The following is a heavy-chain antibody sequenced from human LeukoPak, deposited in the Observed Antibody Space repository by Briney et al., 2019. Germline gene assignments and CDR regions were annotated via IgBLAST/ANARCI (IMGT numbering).Heavy chain of an antibody. Sequence: SVKVSCKAAGGTFSSYAISWVRQAPGQGLEWMGGIIPIFDTSNYAQKFQGRVTFTSDDSTSTAYMELSSLRSEDTAVYYCARLKRGIGAPGTSLRGWFDPWGQGTLVTVSS. CDR2: IIPIFDTS. CDR1: GGTFSSYA. V-gene: IGHV1-69*13. CDR3: ARLKRGIGAPGTSLRGWFDP. J-gene: IGHJ5*02. D-gene: IGHD6-13*01.